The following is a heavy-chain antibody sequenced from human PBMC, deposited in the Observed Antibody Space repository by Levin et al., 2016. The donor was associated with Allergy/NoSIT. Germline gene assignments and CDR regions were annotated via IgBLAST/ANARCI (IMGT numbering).Heavy chain of an antibody. CDR3: ARAPVGFYYMDV. J-gene: IGHJ6*03. D-gene: IGHD1-26*01. Sequence: WVRQAPGQRLEWMGWINVGNGNTKYSQKFQGRVTITRDTSASTAYMELSSLRSEDTAVFYCARAPVGFYYMDVWGKGTTVTVSS. CDR2: INVGNGNT. V-gene: IGHV1-3*01.